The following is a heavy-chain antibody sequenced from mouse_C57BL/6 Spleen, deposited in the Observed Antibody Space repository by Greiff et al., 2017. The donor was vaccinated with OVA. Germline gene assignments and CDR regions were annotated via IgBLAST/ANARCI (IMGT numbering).Heavy chain of an antibody. CDR1: GFTFSSYA. Sequence: DVMLVESGGGLVKPGGSLKLSCAASGFTFSSYAMSWVRQTPEKRLEWVATISDGGSYTYYPDNVKGRFTISRDNAKNNLYLQMSHLKSEDTAMYYCARKGGNYYFDYWGQGTTLTVSS. D-gene: IGHD2-1*01. V-gene: IGHV5-4*03. CDR3: ARKGGNYYFDY. CDR2: ISDGGSYT. J-gene: IGHJ2*01.